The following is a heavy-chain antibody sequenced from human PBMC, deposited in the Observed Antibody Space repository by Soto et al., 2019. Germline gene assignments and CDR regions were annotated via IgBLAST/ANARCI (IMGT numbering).Heavy chain of an antibody. J-gene: IGHJ4*02. CDR3: ARDMGCSSNRCYSDY. V-gene: IGHV4-4*02. CDR1: GGSISSSNW. D-gene: IGHD2-2*01. Sequence: PSETLSLTCAVSGGSISSSNWWSWVRQPPGKGLAWIGEIYHSGSTNYNPSLKSRVTISVDKSKNQFSLKLSSVTAADTAVYYCARDMGCSSNRCYSDYWGQGTLVTVSP. CDR2: IYHSGST.